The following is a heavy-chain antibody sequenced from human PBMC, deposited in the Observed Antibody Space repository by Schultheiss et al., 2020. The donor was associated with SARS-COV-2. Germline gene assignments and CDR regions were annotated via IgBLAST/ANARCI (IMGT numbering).Heavy chain of an antibody. D-gene: IGHD1-14*01. Sequence: SETLSLTCTVSGGSISSGGYYWGWIRQPPGKGLEWIGSIYHSGPTYYNPSLKSRVTISVDTSKNQFSLKLSSVTAADTAVYYCARDTEAYTPVFDYYSYGMDVWGQGTTVNVSS. CDR3: ARDTEAYTPVFDYYSYGMDV. CDR2: IYHSGPT. J-gene: IGHJ6*02. V-gene: IGHV4-39*07. CDR1: GGSISSGGYY.